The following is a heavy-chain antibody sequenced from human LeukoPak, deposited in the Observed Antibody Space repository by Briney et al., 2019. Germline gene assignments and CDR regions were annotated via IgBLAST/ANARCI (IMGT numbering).Heavy chain of an antibody. CDR2: IYYTGST. CDR3: ARVISWGIRWSNYFDY. D-gene: IGHD4-23*01. CDR1: GGSISSGGYY. Sequence: KASETLSLTCTVSGGSISSGGYYWSWIRQHPGTGLEWIGYIYYTGSTYYNPSLKSRVTISVDTSENQFSLKLSSVTAADTAVYYCARVISWGIRWSNYFDYWGQGTLVTVSS. V-gene: IGHV4-31*03. J-gene: IGHJ4*02.